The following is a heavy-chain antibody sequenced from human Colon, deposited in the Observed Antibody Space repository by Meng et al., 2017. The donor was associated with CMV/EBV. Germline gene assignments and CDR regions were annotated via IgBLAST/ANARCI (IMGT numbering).Heavy chain of an antibody. CDR2: IFSGGST. CDR3: ASDFGGIAVAGPWVGGDY. Sequence: GGSLRLSCATSGFTVSSTYMSWVRQAPGKGLDWVSVIFSGGSTYYADSVKGRFTISRDNAKNSLYLQMNSLRAEDTAVYYCASDFGGIAVAGPWVGGDYWGQGTLVTVSS. J-gene: IGHJ4*02. V-gene: IGHV3-66*01. CDR1: GFTVSSTY. D-gene: IGHD6-19*01.